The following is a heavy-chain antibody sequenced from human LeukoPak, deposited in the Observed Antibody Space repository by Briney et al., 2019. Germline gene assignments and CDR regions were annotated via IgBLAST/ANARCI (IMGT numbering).Heavy chain of an antibody. V-gene: IGHV4-38-2*02. CDR1: GYSIISEYC. J-gene: IGHJ4*02. Sequence: SSETLSLTCTLSGYSIISEYCWGWIRQPPGKGLEWIGCVHHSGSTSYNPSLKSRVTMSLDTSKSQFSLHLTSATAADTAVYYCARATPGGLLYFGVGGQGTLVTVSS. CDR3: ARATPGGLLYFGV. CDR2: VHHSGST. D-gene: IGHD3-10*01.